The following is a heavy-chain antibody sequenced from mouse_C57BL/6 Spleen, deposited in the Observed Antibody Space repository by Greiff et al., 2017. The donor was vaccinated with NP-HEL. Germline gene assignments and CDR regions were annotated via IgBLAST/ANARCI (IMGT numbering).Heavy chain of an antibody. V-gene: IGHV3-6*01. CDR2: ISYDGSN. CDR1: GYSITSGYY. J-gene: IGHJ2*01. D-gene: IGHD2-4*01. Sequence: EVQLQESGPGLVKPSQSLSLTCSVTGYSITSGYYWNWIRQFPGNKLEWMGYISYDGSNNYNPSLKNRISITRDTSKNQFFLKLNSVTTEDTATYYCARDPGDYDVEYYFDYWGQGTTLTVSS. CDR3: ARDPGDYDVEYYFDY.